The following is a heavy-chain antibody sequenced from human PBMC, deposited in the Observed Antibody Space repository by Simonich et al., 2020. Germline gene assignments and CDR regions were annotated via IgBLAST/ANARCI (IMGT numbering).Heavy chain of an antibody. Sequence: EVQLVESGGGLVQPGGYLRLSCAASGFTYSSYSMNWVRQAPGKGLEWVSYIISSSSTIDYADSVKGRFTISRDNAKNSLYLQMNSLRAEDTAVYYCARDSSYYAFDIWGQGTMVTVSS. CDR1: GFTYSSYS. CDR3: ARDSSYYAFDI. J-gene: IGHJ3*02. V-gene: IGHV3-48*01. D-gene: IGHD5-12*01. CDR2: IISSSSTI.